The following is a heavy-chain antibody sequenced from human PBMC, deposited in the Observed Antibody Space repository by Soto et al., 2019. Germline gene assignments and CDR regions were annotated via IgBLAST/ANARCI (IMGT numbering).Heavy chain of an antibody. Sequence: QVPLVQSGAEVKKHGASVKVSCKASGYTLTSYDITCVRQATGQGLEWMGWMNPNSGNTGYAQKFQGRVTMTRNTSISTAYMELSSLRSEDTSVYYCAAGYCSGGSCYWYALDIWGRRTMVTVSS. CDR2: MNPNSGNT. J-gene: IGHJ3*02. D-gene: IGHD2-15*01. CDR1: GYTLTSYD. CDR3: AAGYCSGGSCYWYALDI. V-gene: IGHV1-8*01.